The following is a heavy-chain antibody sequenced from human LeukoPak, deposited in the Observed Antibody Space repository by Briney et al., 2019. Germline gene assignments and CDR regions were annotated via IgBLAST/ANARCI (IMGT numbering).Heavy chain of an antibody. V-gene: IGHV3-48*03. CDR1: GFTFSSYE. Sequence: GGSLRLSCAASGFTFSSYEVNWVRQAPGKGLEWVSYISSSGSTIYYADSVKGRFTISRDNAKNSLYLQMNSLRAEDTAVYYCARDLGAMGFDYWGQGTLVTVSS. J-gene: IGHJ4*02. CDR2: ISSSGSTI. CDR3: ARDLGAMGFDY. D-gene: IGHD1-26*01.